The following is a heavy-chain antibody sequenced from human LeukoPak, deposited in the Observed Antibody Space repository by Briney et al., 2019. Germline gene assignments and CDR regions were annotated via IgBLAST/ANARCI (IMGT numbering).Heavy chain of an antibody. CDR3: ARPLYSLRYFEALDI. CDR2: IYWNDDK. J-gene: IGHJ3*02. Sequence: SGPTLVNPTQTLTLTCTFSGFSLSTSGVGVGWIRQPPGKALEWLALIYWNDDKRYSPSLKSRLTITKDTSKNQVVLTMTNMDPVDTATYYCARPLYSLRYFEALDIWGQGTMVTVSS. D-gene: IGHD3-9*01. CDR1: GFSLSTSGVG. V-gene: IGHV2-5*01.